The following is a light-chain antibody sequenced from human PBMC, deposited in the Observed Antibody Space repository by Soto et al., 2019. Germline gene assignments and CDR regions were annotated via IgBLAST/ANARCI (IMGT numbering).Light chain of an antibody. V-gene: IGKV3-20*01. CDR2: GAP. Sequence: EIVMNQSPATLSVSPGERATLSCRASQSISNSLAWYQQKPGQAPRLLIYGAPSRATAIPDRFSGSGSGTDFTLTISRLEPEDFAVYYCQQYGSSPTFGGGTKVDI. CDR1: QSISNS. J-gene: IGKJ4*01. CDR3: QQYGSSPT.